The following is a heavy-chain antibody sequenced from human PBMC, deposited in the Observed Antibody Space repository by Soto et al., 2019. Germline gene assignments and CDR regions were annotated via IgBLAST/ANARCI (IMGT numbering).Heavy chain of an antibody. J-gene: IGHJ4*02. CDR2: INAGNGNT. V-gene: IGHV1-3*05. Sequence: QVQLVQSGAEEKKPGASVKVSCKASGYTFTSYAMHWVRQAPGQRLEWMGWINAGNGNTKYSQKFQGRVTITRDTSXXTAYMXXSSLRSEDTAVYYCASESYGGEFDYWGQGTLVTVSS. CDR3: ASESYGGEFDY. CDR1: GYTFTSYA. D-gene: IGHD4-17*01.